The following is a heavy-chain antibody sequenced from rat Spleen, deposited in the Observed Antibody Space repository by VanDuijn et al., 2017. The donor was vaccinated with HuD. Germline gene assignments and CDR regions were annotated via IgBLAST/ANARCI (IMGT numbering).Heavy chain of an antibody. J-gene: IGHJ4*01. Sequence: EVQLVESDGGLVQPGRSLKLSCAASGFTFSDYYMAWVRQAPTKGLEWVATISYDGSSTYYRDSVKGRFTISRDNAKSTLYLQMDSLRSEDTATYYCARHDYGYKGVMDAWGQGASVTVSS. CDR3: ARHDYGYKGVMDA. CDR2: ISYDGSST. D-gene: IGHD1-9*01. CDR1: GFTFSDYY. V-gene: IGHV5-29*01.